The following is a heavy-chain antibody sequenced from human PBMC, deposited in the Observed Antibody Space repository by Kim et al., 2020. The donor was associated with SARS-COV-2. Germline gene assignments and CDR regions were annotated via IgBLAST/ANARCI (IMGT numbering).Heavy chain of an antibody. V-gene: IGHV3-23*01. CDR3: AKSRKIPTRTLDY. J-gene: IGHJ4*02. CDR1: GFTFSSNS. CDR2: ISGDGSIT. Sequence: GGSLRLSCAASGFTFSSNSFNWVRQAPGTGLEWVSVISGDGSITVYADSVKGRFSISRDNSKNTVYLQMNSLRAEDTAIYYCAKSRKIPTRTLDYWGRGTLVTVSS. D-gene: IGHD2-21*01.